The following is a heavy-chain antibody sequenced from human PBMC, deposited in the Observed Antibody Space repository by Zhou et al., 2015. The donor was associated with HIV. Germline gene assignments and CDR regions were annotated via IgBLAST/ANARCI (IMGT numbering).Heavy chain of an antibody. V-gene: IGHV1-69*01. CDR2: IIPIFGTA. J-gene: IGHJ4*02. D-gene: IGHD3-22*01. CDR3: ASSYHPGYYDSSGNKIYYFDY. Sequence: QVQLVQSGAEVKKPGSSVKVSCKASGGTFSSYAISWVRQAPGQGLEWMGGIIPIFGTANYAQKFQGRVTITADESTSTAYMELSSLRSEDTAVYYCASSYHPGYYDSSGNKIYYFDYWGQGTLVTVSS. CDR1: GGTFSSYA.